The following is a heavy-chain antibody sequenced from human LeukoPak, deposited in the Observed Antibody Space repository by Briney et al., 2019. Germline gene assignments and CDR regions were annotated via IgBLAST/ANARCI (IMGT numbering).Heavy chain of an antibody. D-gene: IGHD6-19*01. Sequence: GGSLRLSCAASRFTFSSYWMSWVRQAPGKGLECLANIKQYGREKYYVDSVKGRFTISRDNAKNSLYLQMNSLRAEETAVYYCARDKGIAVDRFYYYYMDVWGKGTTVTVSS. CDR3: ARDKGIAVDRFYYYYMDV. CDR2: IKQYGREK. J-gene: IGHJ6*03. V-gene: IGHV3-7*01. CDR1: RFTFSSYW.